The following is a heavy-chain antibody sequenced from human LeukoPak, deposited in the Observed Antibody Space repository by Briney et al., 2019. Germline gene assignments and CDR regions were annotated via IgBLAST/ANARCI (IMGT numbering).Heavy chain of an antibody. CDR2: ISSSSTTI. CDR3: ARGPKQYYYDYSGPGAFGV. CDR1: GFSFSSHS. D-gene: IGHD3-22*01. Sequence: TGGSLRHSCAASGFSFSSHSMNWVRQAPGKGLEWVSYISSSSTTIYYADSVKGRFTISRDNAKNSLYLQMNTLRGEDTAAYYCARGPKQYYYDYSGPGAFGVWGHGTMVTVSS. V-gene: IGHV3-48*01. J-gene: IGHJ3*01.